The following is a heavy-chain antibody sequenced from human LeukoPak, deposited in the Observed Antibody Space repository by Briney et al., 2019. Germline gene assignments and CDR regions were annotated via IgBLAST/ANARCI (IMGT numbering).Heavy chain of an antibody. V-gene: IGHV3-33*01. Sequence: GGSLRLSCAASGFTFSSYGMHWVRQAPGKGLEWVAVIWYDGSNKYYADSVKGRFTISRDNSKNTLYLQMNSLRAEDTAVYYCTTGYDLFDYWGQGTLVTVSS. CDR2: IWYDGSNK. CDR3: TTGYDLFDY. D-gene: IGHD5-12*01. CDR1: GFTFSSYG. J-gene: IGHJ4*02.